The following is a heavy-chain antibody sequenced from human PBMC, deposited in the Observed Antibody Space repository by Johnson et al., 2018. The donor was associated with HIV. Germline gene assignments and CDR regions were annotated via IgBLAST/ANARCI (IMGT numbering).Heavy chain of an antibody. V-gene: IGHV3-7*05. CDR2: IKQDGSEK. D-gene: IGHD6-13*01. Sequence: VQLVESGGGLVQPGGSLRLSCAASGFTVSSNYMSWVRQAPGTGLEWVANIKQDGSEKYYVDSVKGRFTISRDNAKNSLYLQMNSLRAEDTAVYYCARDLYSSSWYFGGYAGAFDIWGQGTMVTVSS. J-gene: IGHJ3*02. CDR3: ARDLYSSSWYFGGYAGAFDI. CDR1: GFTVSSNY.